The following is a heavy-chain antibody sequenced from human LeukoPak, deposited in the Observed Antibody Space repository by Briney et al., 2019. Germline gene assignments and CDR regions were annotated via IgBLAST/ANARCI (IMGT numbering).Heavy chain of an antibody. D-gene: IGHD4-17*01. CDR1: GFTFSSYA. CDR2: ISGSGGNT. J-gene: IGHJ4*02. V-gene: IGHV3-23*01. CDR3: AKGYGDYEVGDY. Sequence: GGSLRLSCAASGFTFSSYAMSWVRQAPGKGLEWVSAISGSGGNTYYADSVKGRFTISRDNSKNSLYLQMNSLRAEDTAVYYCAKGYGDYEVGDYWGQGTLVTVSS.